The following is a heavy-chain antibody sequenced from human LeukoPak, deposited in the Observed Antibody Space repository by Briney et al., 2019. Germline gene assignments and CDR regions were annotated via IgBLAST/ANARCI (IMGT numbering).Heavy chain of an antibody. CDR2: IYYSGST. D-gene: IGHD6-6*01. V-gene: IGHV4-39*01. Sequence: SETLSLTCTVSGGSISSYYWGWIRQPPGKGLEWIGSIYYSGSTYYNPSLKSRVTISVDTSKNQFSLKLSSVTAADTAVYYCARSEGGSSDYWGQGTLVTVSS. CDR3: ARSEGGSSDY. CDR1: GGSISSYY. J-gene: IGHJ4*02.